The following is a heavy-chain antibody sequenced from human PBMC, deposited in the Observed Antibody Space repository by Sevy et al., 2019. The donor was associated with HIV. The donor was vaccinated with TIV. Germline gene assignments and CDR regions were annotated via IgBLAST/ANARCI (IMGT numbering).Heavy chain of an antibody. Sequence: SVKVSCKASGYTFNSYVITWVRQAPGQGLEWMGKISGYNGDTKYGQKFQGRVTMTTDPSTSTAYMELRSLKSDDTAVYYCARAPSGSQGPGQYFQHWGQGTLVTVSS. V-gene: IGHV1-18*01. CDR3: ARAPSGSQGPGQYFQH. D-gene: IGHD1-26*01. CDR1: GYTFNSYV. J-gene: IGHJ1*01. CDR2: ISGYNGDT.